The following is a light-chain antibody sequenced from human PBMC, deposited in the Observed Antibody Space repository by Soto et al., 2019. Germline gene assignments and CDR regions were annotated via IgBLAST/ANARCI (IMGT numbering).Light chain of an antibody. Sequence: DIQMTQSPSSLSASVGDRVTITCRASQSISSYLNWYQQKPGKAPKLLIYKASSLESGVPSRFSGSGSGTEFTFTISSLQPDDFASYYCQQYNSYPLTFGGGTKVDIK. CDR1: QSISSY. J-gene: IGKJ4*01. V-gene: IGKV1-5*03. CDR3: QQYNSYPLT. CDR2: KAS.